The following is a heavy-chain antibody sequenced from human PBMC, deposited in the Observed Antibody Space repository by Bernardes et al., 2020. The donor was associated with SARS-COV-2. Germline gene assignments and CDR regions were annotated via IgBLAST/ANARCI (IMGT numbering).Heavy chain of an antibody. J-gene: IGHJ3*02. D-gene: IGHD1-20*01. CDR2: IRSKAYGGTT. CDR3: TRVSRQYNWKMFDI. CDR1: GFTFGDYA. V-gene: IGHV3-49*03. Sequence: GGSLRLSCTASGFTFGDYAMSWFRQAPGKGLEWVGFIRSKAYGGTTEYAASVKGRFTISRDDSKSIAYLQMNSLKTEDTAVYYCTRVSRQYNWKMFDIWGQGTMVTVAS.